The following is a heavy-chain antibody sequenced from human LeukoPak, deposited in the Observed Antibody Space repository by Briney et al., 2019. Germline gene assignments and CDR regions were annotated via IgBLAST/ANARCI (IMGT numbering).Heavy chain of an antibody. D-gene: IGHD6-19*01. CDR1: GFTFSSYG. CDR3: ARGKYSSGWFDY. CDR2: ITTSSTYI. V-gene: IGHV3-21*01. Sequence: GGSLRLSCAASGFTFSSYGMNWVRQAPGKGLEWVSSITTSSTYISYADSVKGRFTISRDNAKNSLYLQMNSLRAEDTAVYYCARGKYSSGWFDYWGQGTLVTVSS. J-gene: IGHJ4*02.